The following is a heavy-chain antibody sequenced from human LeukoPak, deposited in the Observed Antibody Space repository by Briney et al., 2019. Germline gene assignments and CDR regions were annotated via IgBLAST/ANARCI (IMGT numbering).Heavy chain of an antibody. V-gene: IGHV3-33*01. CDR1: GFTFSSYG. Sequence: PGGSLRLSCAASGFTFSSYGMHWVRQAPGKGLEWVAVIWYDGSNKYYADSVKGRFTISRDNSKNTLYLQMNSLRAEDTAVYYCARADYYGSGSYYRRGDAFDIWGQGTMVTVPS. CDR2: IWYDGSNK. D-gene: IGHD3-10*01. J-gene: IGHJ3*02. CDR3: ARADYYGSGSYYRRGDAFDI.